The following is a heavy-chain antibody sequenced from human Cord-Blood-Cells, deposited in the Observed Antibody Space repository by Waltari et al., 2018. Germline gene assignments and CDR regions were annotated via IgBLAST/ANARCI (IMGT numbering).Heavy chain of an antibody. J-gene: IGHJ5*02. V-gene: IGHV1-18*01. D-gene: IGHD6-6*01. CDR1: GYTFTSYG. CDR2: ISAYNGNT. Sequence: GAEVKKPGASVKVSCKASGYTFTSYGISWVRQAPGQGLEWMGWISAYNGNTNYAQKLQGRVTMTTETSTRTGYMELRSRRSDDSAVYYCAGSIGARSPFDPWGQGTLVTVSS. CDR3: AGSIGARSPFDP.